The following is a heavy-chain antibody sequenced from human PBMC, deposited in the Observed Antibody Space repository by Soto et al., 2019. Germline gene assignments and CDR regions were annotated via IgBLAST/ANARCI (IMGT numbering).Heavy chain of an antibody. Sequence: QVQLVESGGGVVQPGRSLRLSCAASGFTFSSYGMHWVRQAPGKGLEWVAVISYDGSNKYYADSVKGRFTISRDNSKNTVDVKMNGLRVEDTAVYYWAKAEDFVFRGGGFDYWGQGTLVTVSS. J-gene: IGHJ4*02. D-gene: IGHD3-16*01. V-gene: IGHV3-30*18. CDR1: GFTFSSYG. CDR2: ISYDGSNK. CDR3: AKAEDFVFRGGGFDY.